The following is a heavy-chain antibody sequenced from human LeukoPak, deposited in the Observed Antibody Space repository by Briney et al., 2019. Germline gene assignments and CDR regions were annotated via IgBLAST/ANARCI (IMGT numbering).Heavy chain of an antibody. CDR2: MNPNSGNT. D-gene: IGHD3-22*01. J-gene: IGHJ6*02. CDR3: ARGDYYDSSGYYYGMDV. CDR1: GYTFTSYD. V-gene: IGHV1-8*01. Sequence: GASVKVSCKASGYTFTSYDINWVRQAIGQGLEWMGWMNPNSGNTGYAQKFQGRVTMTRNTSISTAYMELSSLRSEDTAVYYCARGDYYDSSGYYYGMDVWGQGTTVTVSS.